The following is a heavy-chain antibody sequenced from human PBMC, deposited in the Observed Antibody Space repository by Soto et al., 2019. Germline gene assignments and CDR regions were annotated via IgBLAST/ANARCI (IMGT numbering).Heavy chain of an antibody. V-gene: IGHV3-15*01. CDR3: NNDYGDYRYYFDY. CDR2: IKSKTDGGTT. CDR1: GFTFTYAW. J-gene: IGHJ4*02. D-gene: IGHD4-17*01. Sequence: XGSLRLSCAASGFTFTYAWMSGVRQAPGKGPEWVGRIKSKTDGGTTDYAAPVKGRFTISRDDSKNTLYLQMNSLKIEDTAVYYCNNDYGDYRYYFDYWGPGILVTVSS.